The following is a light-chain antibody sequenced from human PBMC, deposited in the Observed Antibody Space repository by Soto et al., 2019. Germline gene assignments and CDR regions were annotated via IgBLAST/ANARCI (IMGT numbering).Light chain of an antibody. Sequence: DIQVTQSPSTLSAPVGDRVTITCRASRNIERWLAWYQQKPGKPPKLLILNASTLGSGVPSRFSGSGSGTEFTLTISGLQPDDFATYYCQPCDTSWPFGQGTKVDI. V-gene: IGKV1-5*01. CDR2: NAS. CDR1: RNIERW. J-gene: IGKJ1*01. CDR3: QPCDTSWP.